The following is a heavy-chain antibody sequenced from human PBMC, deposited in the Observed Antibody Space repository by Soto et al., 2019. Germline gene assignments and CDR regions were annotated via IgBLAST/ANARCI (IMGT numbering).Heavy chain of an antibody. Sequence: PSETLSLTCSVSGGSISISNFYWGWVRQSPGRGLEWIGSLYSGRIAYYNPSLKSRVSISGDTSQNQFSLKLDSVTAADTALYYCARRRDYYGSGSKPTWFDPWGQGTLVTVSS. J-gene: IGHJ5*02. D-gene: IGHD3-10*01. CDR3: ARRRDYYGSGSKPTWFDP. V-gene: IGHV4-39*01. CDR2: LYSGRIA. CDR1: GGSISISNFY.